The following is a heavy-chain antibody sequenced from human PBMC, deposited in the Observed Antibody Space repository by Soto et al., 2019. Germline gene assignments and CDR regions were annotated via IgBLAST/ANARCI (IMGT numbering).Heavy chain of an antibody. D-gene: IGHD6-13*01. Sequence: SETLSLTCAVYGGSFSGYYWSWIRQPPGRGLEWIGEINHSGSTNYNPSLKSRVTISVDTSKNQFSLKLSSVTAADTAVYYCARGRYSSSWYRWFDPWGQGTLVTVSS. CDR1: GGSFSGYY. CDR2: INHSGST. J-gene: IGHJ5*02. V-gene: IGHV4-34*01. CDR3: ARGRYSSSWYRWFDP.